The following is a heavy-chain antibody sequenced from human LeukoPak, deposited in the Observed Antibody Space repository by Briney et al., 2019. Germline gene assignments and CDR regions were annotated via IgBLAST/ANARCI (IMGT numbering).Heavy chain of an antibody. Sequence: SVKVSCKASGGTFSSYTISWVRQAPGQGRDWMGGFIPIFGTANYAQKFQGRVTITTDESTSTAYMELSSLRSEDTAVYYCARALDENDYGDYDAAFDIWGQGTMVTVSS. J-gene: IGHJ3*02. CDR3: ARALDENDYGDYDAAFDI. CDR2: FIPIFGTA. V-gene: IGHV1-69*05. CDR1: GGTFSSYT. D-gene: IGHD4-17*01.